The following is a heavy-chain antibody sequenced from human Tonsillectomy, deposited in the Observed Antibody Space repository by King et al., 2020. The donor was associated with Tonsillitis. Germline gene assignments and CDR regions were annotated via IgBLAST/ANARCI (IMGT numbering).Heavy chain of an antibody. V-gene: IGHV3-7*01. J-gene: IGHJ4*02. Sequence: VQLVESGGGLVQPGRSLSLSCAASGFTFSNYWMCWVRQAPGKGLEWVASIKQDGTEKYSVDSLKGRFTISRDNAKNSLYLQMNSLRVEDTAVYYCARSGGSYWGAVDYWGQGTLVTVSS. CDR3: ARSGGSYWGAVDY. CDR1: GFTFSNYW. CDR2: IKQDGTEK. D-gene: IGHD1-26*01.